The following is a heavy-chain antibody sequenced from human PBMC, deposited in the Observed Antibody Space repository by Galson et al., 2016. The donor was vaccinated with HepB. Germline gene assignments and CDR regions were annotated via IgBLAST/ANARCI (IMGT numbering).Heavy chain of an antibody. CDR2: ISHDSGSE. V-gene: IGHV3-23*01. CDR1: GFTFSTYA. Sequence: SLRLSCAGSGFTFSTYAMSWVRQAPGKGLEWVSGISHDSGSEFYGDSVKGRFTIYRDNSKNTVYLELNSLTAEDTAIYYCVNRAEYSSRDNGFQYWGRGTLVTVSS. J-gene: IGHJ4*02. CDR3: VNRAEYSSRDNGFQY. D-gene: IGHD2/OR15-2a*01.